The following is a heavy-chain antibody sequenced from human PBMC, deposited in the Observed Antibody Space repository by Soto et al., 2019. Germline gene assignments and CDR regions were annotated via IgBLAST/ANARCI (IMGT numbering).Heavy chain of an antibody. J-gene: IGHJ5*02. CDR2: INRDGGST. CDR3: AKDLGGSGSYYNRVTADWFDP. CDR1: GFPFDDYG. Sequence: GVSLRLSCAAFGFPFDDYGMSWVRQAQGKGLEWVSGINRDGGSTGYADSVKGRFTISRDNAKNSLYLQMNSLRAEDTAFYYCAKDLGGSGSYYNRVTADWFDPWGQGTLVTVSS. D-gene: IGHD3-10*01. V-gene: IGHV3-20*04.